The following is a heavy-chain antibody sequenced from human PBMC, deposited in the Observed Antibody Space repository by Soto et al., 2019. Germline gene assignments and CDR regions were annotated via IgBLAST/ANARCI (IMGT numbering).Heavy chain of an antibody. CDR1: GFTFSSYG. Sequence: QVQLVESGGGVVQSGRSLRLSCAAAGFTFSSYGMHWVRQAPGKGLEWVAVMSFDGSKKDYADTVKGRFTISTDNSESTLYLQMNSLGAAVTAVYYCARDVHPWYMYGSTMDVWGQGTTVTVSS. V-gene: IGHV3-30*03. J-gene: IGHJ6*02. CDR2: MSFDGSKK. D-gene: IGHD2-8*02. CDR3: ARDVHPWYMYGSTMDV.